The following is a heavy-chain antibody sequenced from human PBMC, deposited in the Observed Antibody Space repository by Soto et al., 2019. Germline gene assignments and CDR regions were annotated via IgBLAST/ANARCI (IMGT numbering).Heavy chain of an antibody. Sequence: QVQLQESGPGLVKPSETLSLTCTVSGGSISSYYWSWIRQPPGKGLEWIGYIYYSGSTNYNPSLKSRVTISVDTSKNQFSLKLSSVTAADTAVYYCARSLLGNYGGYYYYYMDVWGKGTTVTVSS. CDR2: IYYSGST. V-gene: IGHV4-59*08. CDR3: ARSLLGNYGGYYYYYMDV. D-gene: IGHD4-4*01. J-gene: IGHJ6*03. CDR1: GGSISSYY.